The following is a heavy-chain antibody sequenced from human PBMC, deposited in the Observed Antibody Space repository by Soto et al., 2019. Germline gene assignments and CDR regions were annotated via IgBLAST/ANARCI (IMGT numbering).Heavy chain of an antibody. V-gene: IGHV4-59*08. Sequence: QVHLQESGPGLVKPSETLSLTCTVSGDSISTDYWSWIRQSPGKGLEWIGFIYYGGSTNYNPSLKSRVTISVDTPKNQFSLKLSCVTAADTAVYYCAKNWNWRSLVHWGQGTLVTVSS. J-gene: IGHJ4*02. CDR1: GDSISTDY. CDR2: IYYGGST. D-gene: IGHD1-1*01. CDR3: AKNWNWRSLVH.